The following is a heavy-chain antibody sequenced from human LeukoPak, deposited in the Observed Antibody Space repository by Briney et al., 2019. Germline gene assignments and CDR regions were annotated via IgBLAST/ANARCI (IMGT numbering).Heavy chain of an antibody. CDR3: ARDRGYSTFDY. J-gene: IGHJ4*02. CDR2: IKEDGSEI. V-gene: IGHV3-7*01. D-gene: IGHD4-23*01. Sequence: GSLRLSCAASAFTFSNHWMSWVRQAPGKGLEWVANIKEDGSEINYVDSVKGRFTISRDNAKNSLYLQMNSLRVDDTAVYYCARDRGYSTFDYWGQGTLVTVSS. CDR1: AFTFSNHW.